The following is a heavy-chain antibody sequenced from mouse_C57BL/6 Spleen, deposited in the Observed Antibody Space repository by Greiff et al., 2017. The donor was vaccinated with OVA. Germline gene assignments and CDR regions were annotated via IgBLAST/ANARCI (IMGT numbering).Heavy chain of an antibody. CDR3: ATNYYGSSYGFAY. D-gene: IGHD1-1*01. Sequence: VQLQQSGPGLVQPSQSLSITCTVSGFSLTSYGVHWVRQSPGKGLEWLGVIWSGGSTDYNAAFISRLSISKYNSKSQVFFKMNSLQADDTAIYYCATNYYGSSYGFAYWGQGTLVTVSA. V-gene: IGHV2-2*01. J-gene: IGHJ3*01. CDR1: GFSLTSYG. CDR2: IWSGGST.